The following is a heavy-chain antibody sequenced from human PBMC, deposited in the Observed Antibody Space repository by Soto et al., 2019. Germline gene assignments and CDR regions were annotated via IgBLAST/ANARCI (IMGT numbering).Heavy chain of an antibody. V-gene: IGHV1-46*03. CDR1: GYTFTSYY. CDR3: ARDMWLRYFDWVHTFDY. D-gene: IGHD3-9*01. Sequence: ASVKVSCKASGYTFTSYYMHWVRQAPGQGLEWMGIINPSGGSTSYAQKFQGRVTMTRDTSTSTVYMELSSLRSEDTAVYYCARDMWLRYFDWVHTFDYWGQGTLVTVSS. CDR2: INPSGGST. J-gene: IGHJ4*02.